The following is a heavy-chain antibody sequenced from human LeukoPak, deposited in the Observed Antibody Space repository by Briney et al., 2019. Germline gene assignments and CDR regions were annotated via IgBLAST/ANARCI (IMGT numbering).Heavy chain of an antibody. CDR3: ARSRYCSSTSCYIGLGYYCMDV. V-gene: IGHV4-39*07. CDR2: IYYSGST. Sequence: PSETLSLXCTVSGGSISSSSYYWGWNRQPPGKGLEWIGSIYYSGSTNCNPSLKSRVTISVDTSKNQFSLKLSSVTAADTAVYYCARSRYCSSTSCYIGLGYYCMDVWGKGTTVTVSS. D-gene: IGHD2-2*02. CDR1: GGSISSSSYY. J-gene: IGHJ6*03.